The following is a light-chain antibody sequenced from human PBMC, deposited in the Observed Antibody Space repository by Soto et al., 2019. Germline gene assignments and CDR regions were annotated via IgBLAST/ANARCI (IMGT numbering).Light chain of an antibody. CDR2: KAS. CDR1: QSIGDW. J-gene: IGKJ1*01. Sequence: IPQWASTGASKIGSRVTSACGASQSIGDWLAWDQQRPGQAPKLLIYKASTLEGGVAARFSGSGSGTECTLTISSLQLDDFAPFYWQQYEGERVLGQGTKVDIK. CDR3: QQYEGERV. V-gene: IGKV1-5*03.